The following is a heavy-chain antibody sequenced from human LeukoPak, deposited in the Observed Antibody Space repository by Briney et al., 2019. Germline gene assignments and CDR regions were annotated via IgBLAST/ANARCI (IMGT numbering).Heavy chain of an antibody. CDR3: ARNRDILNLDY. V-gene: IGHV4-30-4*01. CDR2: VHNSGIT. Sequence: PSQTLSLTCTVSGSSISSADYYWTWIRQPPGKGLDWIGYVHNSGITHYKPSLKSRVTISMDTSMNQFSLELNSVAAADTAVYYCARNRDILNLDYWGQGTLVTVSS. CDR1: GSSISSADYY. J-gene: IGHJ4*02. D-gene: IGHD3-9*01.